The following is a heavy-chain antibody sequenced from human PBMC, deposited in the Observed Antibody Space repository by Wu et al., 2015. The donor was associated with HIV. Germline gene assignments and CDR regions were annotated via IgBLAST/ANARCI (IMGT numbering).Heavy chain of an antibody. D-gene: IGHD2-21*01. CDR2: LNPNTGGA. J-gene: IGHJ4*02. V-gene: IGHV1-2*02. Sequence: QVQLVQSGAEVKKPGSSVKVSCKASGGTFSSYAISWVRQAPGQGLEWVGRLNPNTGGADSAQKFQGRVTMTRDTSINTAYLDLSRLRLDDTAVYFCASGIQAGGANYWGQGTLVTVSS. CDR3: ASGIQAGGANY. CDR1: GGTFSSYA.